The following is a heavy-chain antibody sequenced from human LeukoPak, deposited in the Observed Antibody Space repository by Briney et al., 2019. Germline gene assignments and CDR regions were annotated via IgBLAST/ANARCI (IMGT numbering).Heavy chain of an antibody. CDR2: ISYDGSNK. CDR1: GFTFSSYG. V-gene: IGHV3-30*18. CDR3: AKVARVYSLQYYFDY. J-gene: IGHJ4*02. Sequence: GGSLRLSCAASGFTFSSYGMHWVRQAPGKGLEWVAVISYDGSNKYYADSVKGRFTISRDNSKNTLYLQMNSLRAEDTAVYYCAKVARVYSLQYYFDYWGQGTLVTVSS. D-gene: IGHD2-21*01.